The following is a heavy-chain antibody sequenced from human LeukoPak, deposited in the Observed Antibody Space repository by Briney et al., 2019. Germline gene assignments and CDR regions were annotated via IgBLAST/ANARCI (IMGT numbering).Heavy chain of an antibody. CDR3: AREDDYGDYSGD. V-gene: IGHV1-2*06. J-gene: IGHJ4*02. CDR1: GYTFTGYY. D-gene: IGHD4-17*01. CDR2: INPNSGGT. Sequence: ASVKVSCKASGYTFTGYYMHWARQAPGQGLEWMGRINPNSGGTNYAQKFQGRVTMTRDTSISTAYMELSRLRSDDTAVYYCAREDDYGDYSGDWGQGTLVTVSS.